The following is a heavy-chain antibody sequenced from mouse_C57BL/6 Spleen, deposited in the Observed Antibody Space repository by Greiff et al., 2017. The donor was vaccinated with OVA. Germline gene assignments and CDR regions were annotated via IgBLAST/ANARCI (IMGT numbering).Heavy chain of an antibody. CDR1: GYTFTSYW. CDR2: IDPSDSYT. J-gene: IGHJ4*01. CDR3: ARGGSRGAMDY. V-gene: IGHV1-50*01. Sequence: QVQLQQPGAELVKPGASVKLSCKASGYTFTSYWMQWVKQRPGPGLEWIGEIDPSDSYTNYNQKFKGKATLTVDTSSSTAYLQLSSLTSEDAAVYYYARGGSRGAMDYWGQGTSVTVSS. D-gene: IGHD1-1*01.